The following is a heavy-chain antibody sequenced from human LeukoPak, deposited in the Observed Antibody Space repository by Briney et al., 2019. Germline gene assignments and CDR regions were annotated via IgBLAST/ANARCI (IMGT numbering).Heavy chain of an antibody. V-gene: IGHV1-2*02. Sequence: ASVKVSCKASGYTFTGYYIHWVRQAPGQGLEWMGWINPNSGGTNYAQKFQGRVTMTRDTSISTAYMELSRLRSGDTAVYYCARDLASIAALPNWVDYWGQGTLVTVSS. CDR2: INPNSGGT. D-gene: IGHD6-6*01. CDR3: ARDLASIAALPNWVDY. J-gene: IGHJ4*02. CDR1: GYTFTGYY.